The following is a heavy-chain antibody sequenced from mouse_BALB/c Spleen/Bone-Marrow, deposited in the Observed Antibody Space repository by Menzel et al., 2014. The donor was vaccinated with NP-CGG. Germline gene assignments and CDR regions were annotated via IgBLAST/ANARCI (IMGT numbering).Heavy chain of an antibody. J-gene: IGHJ3*01. CDR1: GYSFTNYY. CDR3: ARRVITTGPGFAY. Sequence: EVQLQQSGPELMKPGASVKISCKASGYSFTNYYIHWVKQSHGKSLEWIGYIDPLNGVTTYNQKFKGKATLTVDKSSNTAYMHLISLTSEDSAVFYCARRVITTGPGFAYWGQGTLVTVSA. CDR2: IDPLNGVT. V-gene: IGHV1S135*01. D-gene: IGHD2-4*01.